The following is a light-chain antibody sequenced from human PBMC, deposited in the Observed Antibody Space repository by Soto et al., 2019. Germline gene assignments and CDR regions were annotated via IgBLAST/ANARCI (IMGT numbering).Light chain of an antibody. J-gene: IGLJ1*01. CDR2: RND. CDR3: ANWDYRLRVYV. V-gene: IGLV1-47*01. CDR1: TSRSGSNY. Sequence: QSVLPQPPSASGTPGQRVTISCSTSTSRSGSNYVYWYQQLPGTAPKLLIYRNDQRPSGVPDRFSGSKSGTSASLAISGLRSEDEADYFCANWDYRLRVYVFGTGTKVTVL.